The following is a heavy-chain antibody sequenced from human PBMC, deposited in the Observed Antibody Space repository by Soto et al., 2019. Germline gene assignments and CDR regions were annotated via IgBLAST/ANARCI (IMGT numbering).Heavy chain of an antibody. CDR2: INHSGSS. CDR3: ARGPMVRGIV. V-gene: IGHV4-34*02. CDR1: GESFGVYY. J-gene: IGHJ4*01. D-gene: IGHD3-10*01. Sequence: QVQVQQWGAGLLKPSETLSLTCAVYGESFGVYYWSWIRQPPGKGLEWIGEINHSGSSNYNPSLKSRVTMSLDTSKNQFSLKVNSVTAADTAVYYCARGPMVRGIVWGQGTLVTVSS.